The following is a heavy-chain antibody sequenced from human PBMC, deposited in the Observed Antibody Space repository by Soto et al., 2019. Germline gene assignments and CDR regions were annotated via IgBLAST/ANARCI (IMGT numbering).Heavy chain of an antibody. D-gene: IGHD6-19*01. J-gene: IGHJ6*02. V-gene: IGHV3-30*18. CDR1: GFTFSSYG. CDR3: AKEAYSSQRYYYGMDV. CDR2: ISYDGNNK. Sequence: QVQLVASGGGVVQPGRSLRLSCAASGFTFSSYGMHWVRQAPGKGLEWVAVISYDGNNKYYADSVKGRFTISRDNSKNTLYLQMNSLRAEDTDVYYCAKEAYSSQRYYYGMDVWGQGTTVTVSS.